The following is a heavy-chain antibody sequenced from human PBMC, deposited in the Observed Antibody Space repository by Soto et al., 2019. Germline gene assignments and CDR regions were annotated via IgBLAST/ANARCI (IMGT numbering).Heavy chain of an antibody. D-gene: IGHD5-12*01. Sequence: ASVKVSCKASGYTFTSYYMHWVRQAPGQGLEWMGIINPSGGSTSYAQKFQGRVTMTKDTSTSTVYMELSSLRSEDTAVYYCAREPYIVATIRQPGPHYYYGMDVWGQGTTVTVSS. V-gene: IGHV1-46*01. CDR1: GYTFTSYY. J-gene: IGHJ6*02. CDR3: AREPYIVATIRQPGPHYYYGMDV. CDR2: INPSGGST.